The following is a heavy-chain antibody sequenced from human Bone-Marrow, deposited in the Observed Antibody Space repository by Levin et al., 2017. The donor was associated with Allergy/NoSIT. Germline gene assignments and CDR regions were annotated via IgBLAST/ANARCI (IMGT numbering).Heavy chain of an antibody. J-gene: IGHJ4*02. D-gene: IGHD6-19*01. CDR1: GFTFSNAW. V-gene: IGHV3-15*01. CDR3: TGRIAVAGLTDY. Sequence: GESLKISCAASGFTFSNAWMSWVRQAPGKGLEWVGRIKSKTDGGTTDYAAPVKGRFTISRDDSKNTLYLQMNSLKTEDTAVYYCTGRIAVAGLTDYWGQGTLVTVSS. CDR2: IKSKTDGGTT.